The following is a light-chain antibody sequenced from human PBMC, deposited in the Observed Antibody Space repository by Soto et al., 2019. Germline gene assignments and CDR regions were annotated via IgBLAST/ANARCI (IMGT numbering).Light chain of an antibody. J-gene: IGLJ1*01. V-gene: IGLV2-14*01. CDR1: SGDVGGYNY. CDR2: DVS. Sequence: QSVLTQPASVSGSPGQSITISCTGTSGDVGGYNYVSWYQQHPGKAPKLMIYDVSDRPSGVSNRVSGSKSGNTASLTISGLQDEDEDYYYCSAYTIRISVFGTGTKLTVL. CDR3: SAYTIRISV.